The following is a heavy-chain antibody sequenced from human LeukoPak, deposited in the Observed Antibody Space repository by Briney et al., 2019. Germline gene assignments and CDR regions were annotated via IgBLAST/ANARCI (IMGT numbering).Heavy chain of an antibody. CDR1: GGSISNYF. D-gene: IGHD7-27*01. CDR2: IYSSGST. V-gene: IGHV4-59*08. CDR3: ARRPTGDPKFDY. Sequence: PSETLSLTCSVSGGSISNYFWTWIRQPPGKGLEWIGYIYSSGSTYYNLSLKSRVTISVDTSKNRFSLKLSTVTAADTAVYYCARRPTGDPKFDYWGQGTLVTVSS. J-gene: IGHJ4*02.